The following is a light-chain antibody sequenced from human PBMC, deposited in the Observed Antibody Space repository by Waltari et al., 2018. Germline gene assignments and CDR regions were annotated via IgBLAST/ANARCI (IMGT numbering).Light chain of an antibody. J-gene: IGKJ2*01. Sequence: QMTQSPSTLSASVVDRFTITCRASQGISDHLAWYQQRPGQAPKLLMFKSSTLEGGVPSRFSGSGSGTDFTLNIASLQPDDFATYYCQQYDRYPYTFGQGT. CDR1: QGISDH. CDR2: KSS. CDR3: QQYDRYPYT. V-gene: IGKV1-5*03.